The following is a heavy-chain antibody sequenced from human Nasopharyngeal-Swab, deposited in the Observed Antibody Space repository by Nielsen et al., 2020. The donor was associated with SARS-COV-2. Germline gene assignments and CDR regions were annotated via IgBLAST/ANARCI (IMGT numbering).Heavy chain of an antibody. Sequence: ASVKVSCKASGYTFTDYYLHWVRQAPGQGLEWMGGFDPEDGETIYAQKFQGRVTMTEDTSTDTAYMELSSLRSEDTAVYYCARKEATAMEELYYYGMDVWGQGTTVTVSS. J-gene: IGHJ6*02. CDR2: FDPEDGET. D-gene: IGHD5-18*01. CDR1: GYTFTDYY. V-gene: IGHV1-24*01. CDR3: ARKEATAMEELYYYGMDV.